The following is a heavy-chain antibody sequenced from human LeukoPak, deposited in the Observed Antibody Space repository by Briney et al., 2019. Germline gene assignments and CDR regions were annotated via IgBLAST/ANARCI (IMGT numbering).Heavy chain of an antibody. CDR1: GGSISSSNW. J-gene: IGHJ4*02. D-gene: IGHD6-13*01. CDR3: ARLAGFIAAAGLGVDY. Sequence: SETLSLTCAVSGGSISSSNWWSWVRQPPGKGLEWIGEIYHSGSTNYNPSLKSRVTISVDTSKNQFSLKLSSVTAADTAVYYCARLAGFIAAAGLGVDYWGQGTLVTVSS. CDR2: IYHSGST. V-gene: IGHV4-4*02.